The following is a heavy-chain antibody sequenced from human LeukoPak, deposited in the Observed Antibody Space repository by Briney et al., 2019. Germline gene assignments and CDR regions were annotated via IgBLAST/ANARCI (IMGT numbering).Heavy chain of an antibody. J-gene: IGHJ5*02. CDR3: AKDVRRCNGGCT. CDR1: GYSFTSYW. V-gene: IGHV3-23*01. CDR2: ISASGGDT. D-gene: IGHD2-8*01. Sequence: GESLKISCKGSGYSFTSYWISWVRQAPGKGLEWVSGISASGGDTYYADSVKGRFTISRDNSKNTLSLQMNSLRVEDTAIYYCAKDVRRCNGGCTWGQGTLVTVSS.